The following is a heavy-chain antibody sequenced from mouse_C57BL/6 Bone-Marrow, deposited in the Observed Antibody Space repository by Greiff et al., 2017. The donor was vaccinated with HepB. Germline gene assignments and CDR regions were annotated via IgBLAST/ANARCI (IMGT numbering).Heavy chain of an antibody. CDR2: IRNKANGYTT. CDR3: AISPITTVVANSYAMDY. V-gene: IGHV7-3*01. J-gene: IGHJ4*01. CDR1: GFTFTDYY. Sequence: EVQGVESGGGLVQPGGSLSLSCAASGFTFTDYYMSWVRQPPGKALEWLGFIRNKANGYTTEYSASVKGRFTISRDNSQSILYLQMNALRAEDSATYYRAISPITTVVANSYAMDYWGQGTSVTVSS. D-gene: IGHD1-1*01.